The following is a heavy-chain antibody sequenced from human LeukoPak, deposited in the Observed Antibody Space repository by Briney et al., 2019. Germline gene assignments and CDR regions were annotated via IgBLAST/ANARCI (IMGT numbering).Heavy chain of an antibody. V-gene: IGHV4-34*01. CDR3: ARLAVVVPAAMLGIYYYYYYMDV. Sequence: SETLSLTCAVYGGSFSGYYWSWIRQPPGKGLEWIGEINHSGSTNYNPSLKSRVTISVDTSKNQFSLKLSSVTAADTAVYYCARLAVVVPAAMLGIYYYYYYMDVWGKGTTVTISS. CDR2: INHSGST. J-gene: IGHJ6*03. CDR1: GGSFSGYY. D-gene: IGHD2-2*01.